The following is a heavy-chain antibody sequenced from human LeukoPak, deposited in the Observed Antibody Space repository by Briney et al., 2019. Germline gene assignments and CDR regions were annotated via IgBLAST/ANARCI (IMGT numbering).Heavy chain of an antibody. D-gene: IGHD4-17*01. CDR1: GFTFSSYA. CDR3: AKILRGLDKARASGDYPSGG. V-gene: IGHV3-23*01. J-gene: IGHJ4*02. Sequence: GGSLRLSCAASGFTFSSYAMSWVRQAPGKGLEWVSAISGSGGSTYYADSVKGRFTISRDNSKNTLYLQMNSLRAEDTAVYYCAKILRGLDKARASGDYPSGGWGQGTLVTVSS. CDR2: ISGSGGST.